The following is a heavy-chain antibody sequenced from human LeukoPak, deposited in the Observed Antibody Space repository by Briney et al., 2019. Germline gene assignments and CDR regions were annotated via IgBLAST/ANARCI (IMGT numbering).Heavy chain of an antibody. CDR2: INPSGGST. J-gene: IGHJ4*02. CDR3: ARATMIVVAPDY. CDR1: GYTFTSYY. Sequence: ASVKVSCKASGYTFTSYYMHWVRQAPGQGLEWMGIINPSGGSTSYAQKFQGRVTMTRDTSSSTVYMELSSLRSEDTAVYYCARATMIVVAPDYWGQGTLVTVSS. D-gene: IGHD3-22*01. V-gene: IGHV1-46*03.